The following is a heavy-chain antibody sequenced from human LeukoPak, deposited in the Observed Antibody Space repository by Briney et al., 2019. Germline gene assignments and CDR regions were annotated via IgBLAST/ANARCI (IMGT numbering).Heavy chain of an antibody. CDR3: AKPIDGYNAADDY. J-gene: IGHJ4*02. CDR1: GFTFSSYS. D-gene: IGHD5-24*01. CDR2: ISSSSYI. Sequence: GGSLRLSCAASGFTFSSYSMNWVRQAPGKGLEWVSSISSSSYIYYADSVKGRFTISRDNAKNSLYLQMNSLRAEDTAVYYCAKPIDGYNAADDYWGQGTLVTVSS. V-gene: IGHV3-21*01.